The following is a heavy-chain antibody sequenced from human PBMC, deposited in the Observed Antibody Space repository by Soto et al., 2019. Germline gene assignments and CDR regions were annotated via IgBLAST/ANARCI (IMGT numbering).Heavy chain of an antibody. CDR3: ARESGDWPLNWFDP. CDR1: GFNFTNHW. Sequence: GGSLRLSCAASGFNFTNHWMHWVRQAPGKGLVWVSRITSDGKSKAYAESVKGRFAISRDNAKNTVYLQMNGLTVEDTAVYYCARESGDWPLNWFDPWGQGTLVTV. CDR2: ITSDGKSK. D-gene: IGHD2-21*02. V-gene: IGHV3-74*01. J-gene: IGHJ5*02.